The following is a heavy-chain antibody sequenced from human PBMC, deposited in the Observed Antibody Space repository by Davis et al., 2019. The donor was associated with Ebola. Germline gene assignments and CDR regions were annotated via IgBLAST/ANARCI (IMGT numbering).Heavy chain of an antibody. CDR2: ISSDSDYI. D-gene: IGHD6-25*01. CDR1: GFTFSTYS. V-gene: IGHV3-21*01. Sequence: PGGSLRLSCVASGFTFSTYSMSWVRQAPGKGLEWVSSISSDSDYIYYADSAKGRFTISRDNSKNTLYLQMNSLRTEDTAVYYCARVAAASRDYWGQGTLVTVSS. CDR3: ARVAAASRDY. J-gene: IGHJ4*02.